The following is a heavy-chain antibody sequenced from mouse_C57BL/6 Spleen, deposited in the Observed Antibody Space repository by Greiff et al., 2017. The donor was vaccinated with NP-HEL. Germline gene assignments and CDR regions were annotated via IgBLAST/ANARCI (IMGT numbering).Heavy chain of an antibody. D-gene: IGHD1-1*01. CDR2: IHPNSGST. CDR3: ALPYYYGSSYHFDY. CDR1: GYTFTSYW. J-gene: IGHJ2*01. Sequence: QVQLQQPGAELVKPGASVKLSCKASGYTFTSYWMHWVKQRPGQGLEWIGMIHPNSGSTNYNEKFKSKATLTVDKSSSTAYMQLSSLTSEDSAVYYCALPYYYGSSYHFDYWGQGTTLTVSS. V-gene: IGHV1-64*01.